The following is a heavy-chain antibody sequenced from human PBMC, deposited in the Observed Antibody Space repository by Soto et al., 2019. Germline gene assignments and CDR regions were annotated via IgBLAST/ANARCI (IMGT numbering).Heavy chain of an antibody. Sequence: EVQLLDSGGGLVHPGGSLRLSCTASGFTFNNYAMAWVRLAPGEGMEWVAAISGRGGYTYHADSVKGRFTISRDNSRSTLYLQMDSLRAEDTAVYYCAKGSASVSPYFFDFWGQGTLVTVSS. CDR2: ISGRGGYT. V-gene: IGHV3-23*01. CDR1: GFTFNNYA. J-gene: IGHJ4*02. CDR3: AKGSASVSPYFFDF.